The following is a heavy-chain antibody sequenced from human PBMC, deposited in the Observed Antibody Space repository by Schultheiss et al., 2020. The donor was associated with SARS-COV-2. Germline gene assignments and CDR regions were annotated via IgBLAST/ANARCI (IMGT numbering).Heavy chain of an antibody. J-gene: IGHJ4*02. CDR3: ARGVAGFGSRHCFDY. V-gene: IGHV3-30*07. Sequence: GGSLRLSCAASGFTFSSYAMHWVRQAPGKGLEWVAVIWYDGSNKYYADSVKGRFTISRDNSKNTLYLQMNSLRAEDTAVYYCARGVAGFGSRHCFDYWGQGTLVTVSS. CDR1: GFTFSSYA. D-gene: IGHD3-10*01. CDR2: IWYDGSNK.